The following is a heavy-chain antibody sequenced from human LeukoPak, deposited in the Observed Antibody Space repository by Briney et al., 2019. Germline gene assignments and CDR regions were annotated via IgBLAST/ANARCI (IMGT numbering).Heavy chain of an antibody. J-gene: IGHJ4*02. CDR3: ARVFGAGYSDY. V-gene: IGHV3-7*01. Sequence: GRSLRLSCAASGFTFSSYGMHWVRQAPGKGLEWVASIKQDGSEKYYVDSVKGRVTISRDNAKNSLYLQMNSLRAEDTAVYYCARVFGAGYSDYWGQGTLVTVSS. CDR2: IKQDGSEK. CDR1: GFTFSSYG. D-gene: IGHD1-1*01.